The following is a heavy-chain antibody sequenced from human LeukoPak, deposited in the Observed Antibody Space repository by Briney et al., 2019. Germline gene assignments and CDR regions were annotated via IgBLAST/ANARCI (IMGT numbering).Heavy chain of an antibody. CDR3: ARALSGYCSSTSCYGNYYYGMDV. V-gene: IGHV4-34*01. Sequence: PSETLSPTCAVYGGSFSGYYWSWIRQPPGKGLEWIGEINHSGSTNYNPSLKSRVTISVDTSKNQFSLKLSSVTAADTAVYYCARALSGYCSSTSCYGNYYYGMDVWGQGTTVTVSS. CDR1: GGSFSGYY. J-gene: IGHJ6*02. D-gene: IGHD2-2*01. CDR2: INHSGST.